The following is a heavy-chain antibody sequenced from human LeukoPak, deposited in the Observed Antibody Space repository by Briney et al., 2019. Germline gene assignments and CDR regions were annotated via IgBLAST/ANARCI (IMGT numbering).Heavy chain of an antibody. CDR2: IYSGGST. CDR3: ARDFPLGYCSGGSCYAGM. D-gene: IGHD2-15*01. CDR1: GFTVSSNY. Sequence: GGSLRLSCAASGFTVSSNYMSWVRQAPGKGLEWVSVIYSGGSTYYADSVKGRFTISRDNSKNTLYLQMNSLRAEDTAVYYCARDFPLGYCSGGSCYAGMWGQGTRVTVSS. V-gene: IGHV3-53*01. J-gene: IGHJ4*02.